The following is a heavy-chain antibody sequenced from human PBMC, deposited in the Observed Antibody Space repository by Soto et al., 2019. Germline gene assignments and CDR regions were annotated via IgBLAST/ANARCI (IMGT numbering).Heavy chain of an antibody. J-gene: IGHJ4*02. Sequence: GGSLRLSCAASGFTFSSYAMSWVRQAPGKGLEWVSAISGSGGRSYYADSVKGRFTISRDNSKNTLYLQLNSLRDDDTAVYYCSKVLDRGYSYGYWPFDYWGQGTLVTVSS. CDR1: GFTFSSYA. CDR3: SKVLDRGYSYGYWPFDY. CDR2: ISGSGGRS. D-gene: IGHD5-18*01. V-gene: IGHV3-23*01.